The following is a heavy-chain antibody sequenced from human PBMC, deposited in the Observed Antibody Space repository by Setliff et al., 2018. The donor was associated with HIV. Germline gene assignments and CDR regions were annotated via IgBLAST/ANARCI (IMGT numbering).Heavy chain of an antibody. J-gene: IGHJ4*02. V-gene: IGHV1-2*02. Sequence: ASVKVSCKTSGYTFTGYHMHWVRQAPGQGLEWMGWINPNSGGTIYAQKFQDRVTMTRDTSSSTAYMELSRLRSDDTAVYYCATGRDSSGYYFLADYWGRGTLVTVSA. D-gene: IGHD3-22*01. CDR1: GYTFTGYH. CDR2: INPNSGGT. CDR3: ATGRDSSGYYFLADY.